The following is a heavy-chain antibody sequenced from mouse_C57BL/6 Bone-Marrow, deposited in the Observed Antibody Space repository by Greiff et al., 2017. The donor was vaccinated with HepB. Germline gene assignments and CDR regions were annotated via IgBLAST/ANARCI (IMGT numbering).Heavy chain of an antibody. CDR1: GFSLTSYG. V-gene: IGHV2-6*03. D-gene: IGHD1-2*01. CDR3: ARSLRQGYYFDY. CDR2: IWSDGST. J-gene: IGHJ2*01. Sequence: VKLMESGPGLVAPSQSLSITCTVSGFSLTSYGVHWVRQPPGKGLEWLVVIWSDGSTTYNSALKSRLSISKDNSKSQVFLKMNSLQTDDTAMYYCARSLRQGYYFDYWGQGTTLTVSS.